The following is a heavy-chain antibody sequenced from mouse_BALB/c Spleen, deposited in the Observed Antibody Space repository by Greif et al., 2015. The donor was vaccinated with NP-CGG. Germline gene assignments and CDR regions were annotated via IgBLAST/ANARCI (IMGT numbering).Heavy chain of an antibody. D-gene: IGHD2-2*01. CDR2: IDPANGNT. CDR3: ARIYYGYDWFAY. CDR1: GFNIKDTY. J-gene: IGHJ3*01. Sequence: VQLQQSGAELVKPGASVKLSCTASGFNIKDTYMHWVKQRPEQGLEWIGRIDPANGNTKYDPKFQGKATITADTSSNTAYLQLSSLTSEDTAVYYCARIYYGYDWFAYWGQGTLVTVSA. V-gene: IGHV14-3*02.